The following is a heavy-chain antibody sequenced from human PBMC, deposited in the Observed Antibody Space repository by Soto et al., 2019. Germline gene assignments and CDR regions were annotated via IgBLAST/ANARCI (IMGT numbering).Heavy chain of an antibody. CDR1: DGYSDNSNDS. V-gene: IGHV4-39*07. J-gene: IGHJ4*02. D-gene: IGHD5-12*01. CDR2: MYYSGNT. CDR3: ARLGKLRAGYNPFDY. Sequence: PSQTNSVPSTVSDGYSDNSNDSWGRIRKPPGKGLEWIGAMYYSGNTYYNPSLKSRVTISVDTSKNQFSLKLNSVNTADTAVYHCARLGKLRAGYNPFDYWGQGILVTVSS.